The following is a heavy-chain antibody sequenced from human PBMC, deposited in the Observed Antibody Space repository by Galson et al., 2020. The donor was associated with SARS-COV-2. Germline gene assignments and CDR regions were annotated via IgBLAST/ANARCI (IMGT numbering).Heavy chain of an antibody. CDR1: GFTFSSYG. V-gene: IGHV3-33*06. D-gene: IGHD3-3*01. CDR3: AKDGGLYDFWSGYYYDY. CDR2: IWYDGSNK. J-gene: IGHJ4*02. Sequence: GGSLRLSCAASGFTFSSYGMHWVRQAPGKGLEWVAVIWYDGSNKYYADSVKGRFTISRDNSKNTLYLQMNSLRAEDTAVYYCAKDGGLYDFWSGYYYDYWGQGTMVTVSS.